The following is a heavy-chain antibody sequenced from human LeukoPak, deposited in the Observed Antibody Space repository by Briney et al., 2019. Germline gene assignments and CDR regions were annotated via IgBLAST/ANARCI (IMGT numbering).Heavy chain of an antibody. CDR3: AKEVSPNRIVGATPFDY. CDR2: IKQDGSEK. CDR1: GFAFSSYW. V-gene: IGHV3-7*03. J-gene: IGHJ4*02. Sequence: QTGGSLRLSCAASGFAFSSYWLSWVRQAPGKGLEWVANIKQDGSEKYYVDSVKGRFTISRDNAKNSLYLQMNSLRAEDTAVYYCAKEVSPNRIVGATPFDYWGQGTLVTVSS. D-gene: IGHD1-26*01.